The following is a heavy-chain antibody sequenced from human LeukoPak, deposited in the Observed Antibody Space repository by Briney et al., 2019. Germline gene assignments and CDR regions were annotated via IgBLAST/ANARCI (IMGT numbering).Heavy chain of an antibody. J-gene: IGHJ6*02. Sequence: SVKVSCKASGGTFISYAISWVRQAPGQGLEWMGGIIPIFGTANYAQKFQGRVTITADESTSTAYMELSSLRSEDTAVYYCARGPRFSYGMDVWGQGTTVTVSS. D-gene: IGHD2/OR15-2a*01. CDR3: ARGPRFSYGMDV. CDR2: IIPIFGTA. CDR1: GGTFISYA. V-gene: IGHV1-69*13.